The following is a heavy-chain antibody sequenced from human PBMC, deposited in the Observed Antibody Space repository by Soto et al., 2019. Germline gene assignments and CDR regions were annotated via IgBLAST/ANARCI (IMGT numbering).Heavy chain of an antibody. CDR1: GFTFSSYS. D-gene: IGHD3-3*01. J-gene: IGHJ4*02. CDR3: ARHKRDLRFLEWSYYFDS. CDR2: ISSSSSTI. V-gene: IGHV3-48*02. Sequence: SLRLSCAASGFTFSSYSMNWVRQAPGKGLEWVSYISSSSSTIYYADSVKGRFTISRDNAKNSLYLQMNSLRDEDTAVYYCARHKRDLRFLEWSYYFDSWGQGTLVTVSS.